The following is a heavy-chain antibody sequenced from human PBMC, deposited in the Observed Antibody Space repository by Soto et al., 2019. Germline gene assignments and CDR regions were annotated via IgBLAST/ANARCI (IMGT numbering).Heavy chain of an antibody. J-gene: IGHJ6*02. V-gene: IGHV6-1*01. CDR3: ARVKKVGAAGHDYYGMDV. D-gene: IGHD6-13*01. CDR2: TYYRSKWYN. Sequence: SQTLSLTCAISGDSVSSNSAAWNWIRQSTSRGLEWLGRTYYRSKWYNDYAVSVKSRITINPDTSKNQFSLQLNSVTPEDTAVYYYARVKKVGAAGHDYYGMDVWGHWTTVTVSS. CDR1: GDSVSSNSAA.